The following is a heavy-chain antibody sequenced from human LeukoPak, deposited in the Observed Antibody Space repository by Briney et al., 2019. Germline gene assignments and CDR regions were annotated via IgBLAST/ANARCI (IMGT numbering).Heavy chain of an antibody. CDR3: ARGQQQLPVRFDP. CDR1: GFTFSDYY. Sequence: GGSLRLSCAASGFTFSDYYMSWIRQAPGKGLEWVSYISSSGSIIYYADSGKGRFTISRDNAKNSLYLQMNSLRAEDTAVYYCARGQQQLPVRFDPWGQGTLVTVSS. CDR2: ISSSGSII. V-gene: IGHV3-11*01. D-gene: IGHD6-13*01. J-gene: IGHJ5*02.